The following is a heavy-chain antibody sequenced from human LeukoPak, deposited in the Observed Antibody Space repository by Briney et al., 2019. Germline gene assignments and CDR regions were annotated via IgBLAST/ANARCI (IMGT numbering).Heavy chain of an antibody. V-gene: IGHV3-21*06. J-gene: IGHJ4*02. CDR1: GFTFSDYS. Sequence: TGGSLRLSCAASGFTFSDYSMNWVRQAPGKGLEWVSSIFRRNSYIYYSDSVKGRFTISRDDAKNSLYLQMNSLRADDTAMHYCARVSRVAYSSSWYLDYWGQGTLVTVSS. D-gene: IGHD6-13*01. CDR2: IFRRNSYI. CDR3: ARVSRVAYSSSWYLDY.